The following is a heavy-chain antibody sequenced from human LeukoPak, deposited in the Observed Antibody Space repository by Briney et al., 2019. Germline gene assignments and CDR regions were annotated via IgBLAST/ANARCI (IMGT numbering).Heavy chain of an antibody. CDR2: IYYSGST. CDR3: ASLYYYDTRAPFDY. D-gene: IGHD3-22*01. CDR1: GGSISSGDYY. Sequence: SETLSLTCTVSGGSISSGDYYWSWIRQPPGKGLEWIGYIYYSGSTYYNPSLKSRVTISVDTSKNQFSLKLSSVTAADTAAYYCASLYYYDTRAPFDYWGQGTLVTVSS. J-gene: IGHJ4*02. V-gene: IGHV4-30-4*02.